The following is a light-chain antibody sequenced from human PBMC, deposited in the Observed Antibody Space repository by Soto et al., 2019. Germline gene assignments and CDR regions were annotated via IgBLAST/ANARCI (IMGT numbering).Light chain of an antibody. Sequence: DIQLTQSPSFLSASVGDRVTSTCRASQGITSDLAWYQQEPGKAPKLLIYAASTLQSGVPSRFSGSGSGTEFTLTISSLQPEDFATYYCQQLNSYPQTFGGGTKVEIK. CDR1: QGITSD. J-gene: IGKJ4*01. CDR3: QQLNSYPQT. CDR2: AAS. V-gene: IGKV1-9*01.